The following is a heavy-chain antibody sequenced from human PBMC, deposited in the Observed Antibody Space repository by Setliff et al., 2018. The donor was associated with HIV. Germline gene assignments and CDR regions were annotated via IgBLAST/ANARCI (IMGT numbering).Heavy chain of an antibody. J-gene: IGHJ4*01. Sequence: ASVKVSCKASGYTFTSYPMHWVRQAPGQGLEWMGVINTSGGSAGYAEKFRGRVTMTRDTSTSTVYMDLRNLRSEDTAVYYCARNHGDSSGWYAGDYWGHGTLVTVSS. CDR3: ARNHGDSSGWYAGDY. D-gene: IGHD6-19*01. CDR2: INTSGGSA. V-gene: IGHV1-46*01. CDR1: GYTFTSYP.